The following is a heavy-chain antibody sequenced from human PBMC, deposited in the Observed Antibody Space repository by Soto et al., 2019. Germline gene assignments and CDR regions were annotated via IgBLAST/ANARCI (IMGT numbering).Heavy chain of an antibody. CDR2: ISSNGGST. J-gene: IGHJ1*01. V-gene: IGHV3-64D*09. CDR1: GFTFSSYA. D-gene: IGHD6-13*01. Sequence: GGSLRLSCSASGFTFSSYAMHWVSQAPGKGLEYVSAISSNGGSTYYADSVKGRFTISRDNSKNTLYLQMSSLRAEDTAVYYCVKDPYSSSSEYFQHWGQGTLVTVSS. CDR3: VKDPYSSSSEYFQH.